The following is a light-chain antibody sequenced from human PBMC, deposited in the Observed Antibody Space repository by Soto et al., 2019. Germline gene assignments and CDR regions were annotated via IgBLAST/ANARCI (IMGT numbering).Light chain of an antibody. CDR1: SSDVGGYNY. CDR3: SSYTSSSTLV. V-gene: IGLV2-14*01. Sequence: QSALTNPASFSGSPGQSSTISSTGTSSDVGGYNYVSWFQQHPGKSPKLMIYEVTNRPSGVSNRFSGSKSGNTASLTISGLQADDDTDYYCSSYTSSSTLVFGGGTKLTVL. CDR2: EVT. J-gene: IGLJ3*02.